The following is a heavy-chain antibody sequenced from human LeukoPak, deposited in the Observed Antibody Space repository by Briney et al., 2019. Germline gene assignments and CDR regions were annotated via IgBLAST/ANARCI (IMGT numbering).Heavy chain of an antibody. CDR2: ISGSGGST. CDR3: AKDGSFTIFGVVTSYGMDV. CDR1: GFTFSSYA. Sequence: GGSLRLSCAASGFTFSSYAMSWVRQAPGKGLEWVSAISGSGGSTYYADPVKGRFTISRDNSKNTLYLQMNSLRAEDTAVYYCAKDGSFTIFGVVTSYGMDVWGQGTTVTVSS. V-gene: IGHV3-23*01. J-gene: IGHJ6*02. D-gene: IGHD3-3*01.